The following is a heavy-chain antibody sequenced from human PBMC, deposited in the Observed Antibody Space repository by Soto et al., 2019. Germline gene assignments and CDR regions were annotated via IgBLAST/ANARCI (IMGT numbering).Heavy chain of an antibody. Sequence: GASVKVSCKASGYTFTSYDINWVRQATGQGLEWMGWMNPNSGNTGYAQKFQVRVTMTRNTSISTSYMELSSLRSEETAVYYCARDYGDYDVGYWGQGTLVVVSS. V-gene: IGHV1-8*01. CDR1: GYTFTSYD. CDR2: MNPNSGNT. D-gene: IGHD4-17*01. CDR3: ARDYGDYDVGY. J-gene: IGHJ4*02.